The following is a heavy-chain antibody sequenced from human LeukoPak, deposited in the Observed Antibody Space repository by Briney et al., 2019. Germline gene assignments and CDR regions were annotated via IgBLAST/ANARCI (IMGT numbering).Heavy chain of an antibody. CDR3: ARGRGEFSSWVDY. Sequence: SETLSLTCTVSGGSISSYYWSWTRQPPGKGLEWIGYIYYSGSTNYNPSLKSRVTISVDTSKNQFSLKLSSVTAADTAVYYCARGRGEFSSWVDYWGQGTLVTVSS. D-gene: IGHD6-13*01. CDR2: IYYSGST. CDR1: GGSISSYY. J-gene: IGHJ4*02. V-gene: IGHV4-59*01.